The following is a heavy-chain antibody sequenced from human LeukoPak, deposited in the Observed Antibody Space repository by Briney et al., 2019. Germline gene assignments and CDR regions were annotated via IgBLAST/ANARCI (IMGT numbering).Heavy chain of an antibody. CDR2: IYYSGST. D-gene: IGHD2-2*01. J-gene: IGHJ4*02. V-gene: IGHV4-59*01. CDR1: GGSISSYY. CDR3: ARVNTELRDIVVVPDNYYFDY. Sequence: SETLSLTCTVSGGSISSYYWSWIWQPPGKGLEWIGYIYYSGSTNYNPSLKSRVTISVDTSKNQFSLKLSSVTAADTAVYYCARVNTELRDIVVVPDNYYFDYWGQGTLVTVSS.